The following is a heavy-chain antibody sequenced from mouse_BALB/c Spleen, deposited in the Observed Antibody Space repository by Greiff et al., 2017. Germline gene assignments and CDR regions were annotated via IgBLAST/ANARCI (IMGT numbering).Heavy chain of an antibody. D-gene: IGHD1-1*01. CDR1: GFSLSRYS. Sequence: VKLMESGPGLVAPSQSLSITCTVSGFSLSRYSVHWVRQPPGKGLEWLGMIWGGGSTDYNSALKSRLSISKDNSKSQVFLKMNSLQTDDTAMYYCASPHYYGSSYGYFDVWGAGTTVTVSS. J-gene: IGHJ1*01. V-gene: IGHV2-6-4*01. CDR2: IWGGGST. CDR3: ASPHYYGSSYGYFDV.